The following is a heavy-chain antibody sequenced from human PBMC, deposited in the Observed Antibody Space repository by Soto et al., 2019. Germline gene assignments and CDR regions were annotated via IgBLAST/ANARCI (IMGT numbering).Heavy chain of an antibody. CDR1: GVNFIGYG. CDR2: ISGSGGST. D-gene: IGHD3-22*01. V-gene: IGHV3-23*01. Sequence: GGSLRLCWGAAGVNFIGYGGSWVRQDPGKGVEWVSAISGSGGSTYYADSVKGRFTISRDNSKNTLYLQMNSLRAEDTAVYYCAKDRNYYYDSSGYYIADAFDIWGQGTMVTVSS. J-gene: IGHJ3*02. CDR3: AKDRNYYYDSSGYYIADAFDI.